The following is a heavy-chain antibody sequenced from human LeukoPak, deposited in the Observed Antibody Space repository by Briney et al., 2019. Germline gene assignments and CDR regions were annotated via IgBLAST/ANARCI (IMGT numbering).Heavy chain of an antibody. CDR3: ARVAESLGVEMATMDFDY. J-gene: IGHJ4*02. CDR1: GGTFSSYA. V-gene: IGHV1-69*01. D-gene: IGHD5-24*01. CDR2: IIPIFGTA. Sequence: ASVKVSCKASGGTFSSYAISWVRQAPGQGLEWMGGIIPIFGTANYAQKFQGRVTITADESTSTAYMELSSLRSEDTAVYYCARVAESLGVEMATMDFDYWGQGTLVTVSS.